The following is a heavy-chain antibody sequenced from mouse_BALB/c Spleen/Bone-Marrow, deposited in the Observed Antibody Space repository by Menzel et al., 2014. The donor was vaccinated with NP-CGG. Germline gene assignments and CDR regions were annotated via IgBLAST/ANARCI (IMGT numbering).Heavy chain of an antibody. Sequence: EVQGVESGPSPVKPSQTLSLTCSVTGDSITSGYWNWIRKFPGNKLEYMGYISYSGSTYYNPSLKSRISITRDTSKNQYYLQLNSVTTEDTATYYCARILLRSYATDYWGQGTSVTVSS. D-gene: IGHD1-1*01. CDR1: GDSITSGY. CDR3: ARILLRSYATDY. V-gene: IGHV3-8*02. CDR2: ISYSGST. J-gene: IGHJ4*01.